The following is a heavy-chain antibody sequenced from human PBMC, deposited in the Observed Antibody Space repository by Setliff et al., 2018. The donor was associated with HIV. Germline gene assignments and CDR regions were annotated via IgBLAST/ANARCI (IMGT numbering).Heavy chain of an antibody. CDR2: IYIAATT. V-gene: IGHV3-53*01. CDR3: ARSPQGGYFDH. CDR1: GFTVSSNY. Sequence: PGGSLRLSCAASGFTVSSNYMHWVRQAPGKGLEWVSIIYIAATTYYYADSVKGRFTISRDNSKNTVYLQMNNLRVEDTAVYYSARSPQGGYFDHWGQGTLVTVSS. J-gene: IGHJ4*03.